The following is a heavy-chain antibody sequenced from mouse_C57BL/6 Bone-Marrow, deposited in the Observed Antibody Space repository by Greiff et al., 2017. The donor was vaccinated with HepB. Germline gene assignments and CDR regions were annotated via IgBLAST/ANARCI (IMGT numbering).Heavy chain of an antibody. CDR3: TRDKSKRYFDV. CDR1: GFTFSDYY. J-gene: IGHJ1*03. Sequence: DVHLVESEGGLVQPGSSMKLSCTASGFTFSDYYMAWVRQVPEKGLEWVANINYDGSSTYYLDSLKSRFIISRDNAKNILYLQMSSLKSEDTATYYCTRDKSKRYFDVWGTGTTVTVSS. CDR2: INYDGSST. D-gene: IGHD2-5*01. V-gene: IGHV5-16*01.